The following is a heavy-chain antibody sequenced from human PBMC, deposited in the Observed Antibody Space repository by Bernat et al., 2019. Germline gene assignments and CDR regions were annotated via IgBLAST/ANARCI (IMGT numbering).Heavy chain of an antibody. CDR1: GFTFSNYA. CDR2: IGLRDSYT. J-gene: IGHJ4*02. Sequence: EVQLLESGGGLVQPGGSLRLSCAASGFTFSNYAVSWVRQAPGTGLEWVSAIGLRDSYTYYAGSVKGRFTISRDNSDNRLYLQMNSLRVEDTAIYYCAKDRNHGSGSYDYWGQGTLVTVSS. CDR3: AKDRNHGSGSYDY. D-gene: IGHD3-10*01. V-gene: IGHV3-23*01.